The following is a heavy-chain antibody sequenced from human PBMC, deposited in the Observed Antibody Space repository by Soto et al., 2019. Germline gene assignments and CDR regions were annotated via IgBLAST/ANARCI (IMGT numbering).Heavy chain of an antibody. J-gene: IGHJ3*02. CDR1: GFTFSSYA. D-gene: IGHD6-19*01. CDR2: IKQDGSEK. Sequence: GGSLRLSCAASGFTFSSYAMSWVRQAPGKGLEWVANIKQDGSEKYYVDSVKGRFTISRDNAKNSLYLQMNSLRDDDTAVYYCVRDRMWEQWLGPHDAFEIWGQGTMVTVSS. V-gene: IGHV3-7*01. CDR3: VRDRMWEQWLGPHDAFEI.